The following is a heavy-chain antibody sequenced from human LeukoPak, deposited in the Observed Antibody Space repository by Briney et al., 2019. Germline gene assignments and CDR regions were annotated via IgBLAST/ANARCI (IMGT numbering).Heavy chain of an antibody. CDR2: IYSNGNT. CDR1: GFTVSSNY. J-gene: IGHJ5*02. CDR3: ARDSPYGA. V-gene: IGHV3-66*01. D-gene: IGHD4-17*01. Sequence: PGGSLRLSCEASGFTVSSNYMSWVRQAPGKGLEWVSVIYSNGNTYYADSVKGRFTISRGISKNTLYLQMNSLRAEDTAVYYCARDSPYGAWGQGTLVTVSS.